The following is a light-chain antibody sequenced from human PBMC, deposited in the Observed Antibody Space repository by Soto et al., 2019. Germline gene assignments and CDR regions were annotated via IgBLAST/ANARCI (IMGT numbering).Light chain of an antibody. CDR2: QVN. V-gene: IGLV2-23*02. Sequence: QLVLTQPASVSGSPGQSITISCTGSTSDVGGYDLVSWYQQRPGKAPKFLIYQVNKRPSGVSSRFSGSKSGNTASLTISGLQTEDEADYYCCSYALSRPYVFGTGTKLTVL. J-gene: IGLJ1*01. CDR3: CSYALSRPYV. CDR1: TSDVGGYDL.